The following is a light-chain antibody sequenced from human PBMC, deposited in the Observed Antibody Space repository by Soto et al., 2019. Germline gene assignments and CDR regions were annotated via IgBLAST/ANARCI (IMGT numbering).Light chain of an antibody. J-gene: IGLJ1*01. CDR3: AAWDASLGGFYV. CDR2: SNN. CDR1: RSSIGSNT. Sequence: QSVLTHPPSASGTPGQRVTISCSGSRSSIGSNTVNWYQHLPGTAPKLLIYSNNHRPSGVPDRFSASKAGASASLAISGLQSEDEGDYYCAAWDASLGGFYVFGSGTKVTVL. V-gene: IGLV1-44*01.